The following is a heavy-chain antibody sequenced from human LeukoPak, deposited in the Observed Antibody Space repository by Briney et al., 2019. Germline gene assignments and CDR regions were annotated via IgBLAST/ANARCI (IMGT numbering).Heavy chain of an antibody. V-gene: IGHV3-30*02. CDR1: RFTFSSYG. J-gene: IGHJ4*02. D-gene: IGHD5-24*01. CDR3: ARGLQSDY. Sequence: GGSLRLPCAASRFTFSSYGMHWVRQAPGKGLEWVAFIRNDGSNKYYADSVKGRFTISRDNSKNTLYLQMNSLRAEDTAVYYCARGLQSDYWGQGTLVTVSS. CDR2: IRNDGSNK.